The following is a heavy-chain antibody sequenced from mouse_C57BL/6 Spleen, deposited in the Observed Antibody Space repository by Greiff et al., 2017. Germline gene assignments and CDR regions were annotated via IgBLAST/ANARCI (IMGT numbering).Heavy chain of an antibody. Sequence: EVQGVESGEGLVKPGGSLKLSCAASGFTFSSYAMSWVRQTPEKRLQWVAYISSGGDYIYYADTVKGRFTISRDNARNTLYLQMSSLKSEDTAMYYCTREGSARITSYFDVWGTGTTVTVSS. J-gene: IGHJ1*03. D-gene: IGHD1-1*01. V-gene: IGHV5-9-1*02. CDR2: ISSGGDYI. CDR1: GFTFSSYA. CDR3: TREGSARITSYFDV.